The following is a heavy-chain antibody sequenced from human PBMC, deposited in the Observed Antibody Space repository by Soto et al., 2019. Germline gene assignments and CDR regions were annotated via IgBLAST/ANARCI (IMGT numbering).Heavy chain of an antibody. CDR1: GFTFSRYG. Sequence: QVQLVESGGGVVQPGRSLRLSCAASGFTFSRYGMHWVRQAPGKGLEWVAVISNDGSTEYYADSVKGRFTISRDNSKKTQYLQMNSLTTEDTAVYYCARTPWFGEKMFPFDYWGQGTLVTVSS. CDR2: ISNDGSTE. D-gene: IGHD3-10*01. J-gene: IGHJ4*02. V-gene: IGHV3-30-3*01. CDR3: ARTPWFGEKMFPFDY.